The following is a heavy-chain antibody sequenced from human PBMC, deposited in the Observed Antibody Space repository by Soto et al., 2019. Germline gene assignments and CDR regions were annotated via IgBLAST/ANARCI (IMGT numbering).Heavy chain of an antibody. CDR1: GYTFTSYY. CDR3: ARDHKDIVLMVYAIPPSYAFDI. D-gene: IGHD2-8*01. J-gene: IGHJ3*02. CDR2: INPSGGST. Sequence: GASVKVSCKASGYTFTSYYMHWVRQAPGQGLEWMGIINPSGGSTSYAQKFQGRVTMTRDTSTSTVYMELSSLRSEDTAVYYCARDHKDIVLMVYAIPPSYAFDIWGQGTMVTVS. V-gene: IGHV1-46*01.